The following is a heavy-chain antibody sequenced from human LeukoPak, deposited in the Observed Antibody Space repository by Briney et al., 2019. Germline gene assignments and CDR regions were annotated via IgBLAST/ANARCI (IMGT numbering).Heavy chain of an antibody. D-gene: IGHD6-13*01. J-gene: IGHJ5*02. Sequence: GGSLGLSCAASGFTFSSYAMSWVRQAPGKGLEWVSVISGSGGSTFYAGSVKGRFTISRDNSKNTLYLQMNSLRAEDTAVYYCARGRREQLVENWFDPWGQGTLVTVSS. CDR1: GFTFSSYA. CDR3: ARGRREQLVENWFDP. CDR2: ISGSGGST. V-gene: IGHV3-23*01.